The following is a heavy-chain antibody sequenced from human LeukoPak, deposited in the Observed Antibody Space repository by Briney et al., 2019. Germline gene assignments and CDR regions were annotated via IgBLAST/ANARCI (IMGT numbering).Heavy chain of an antibody. D-gene: IGHD4-17*01. V-gene: IGHV3-49*03. Sequence: GGSLRLSCSASGFTLGDYAMSWFRQAPGKRLEWVSFIRSKAYGETTVYAAPVRGRFTISRDDSKGIAYLQINSLKIEDTAVYSCAREAQPGDFFIPFDYWGQGTLITVSS. CDR2: IRSKAYGETT. J-gene: IGHJ4*02. CDR1: GFTLGDYA. CDR3: AREAQPGDFFIPFDY.